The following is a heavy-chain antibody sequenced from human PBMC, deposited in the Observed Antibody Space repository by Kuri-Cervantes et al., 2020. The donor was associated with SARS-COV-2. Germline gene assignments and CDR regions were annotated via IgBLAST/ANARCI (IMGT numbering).Heavy chain of an antibody. CDR3: ARRRSGYCSSTSCYENYYYYYGMDV. V-gene: IGHV3-21*05. D-gene: IGHD2-2*01. J-gene: IGHJ6*02. CDR2: ISSSSSYT. Sequence: GGSLRLSCAASGFTFSSYSMNWVRQAPGKGLEWVSYISSSSSYTNYADSVKGRFTISRDNAKNSLYLQMNSLRAEDTAVYYCARRRSGYCSSTSCYENYYYYYGMDVWGQGTTVTVSS. CDR1: GFTFSSYS.